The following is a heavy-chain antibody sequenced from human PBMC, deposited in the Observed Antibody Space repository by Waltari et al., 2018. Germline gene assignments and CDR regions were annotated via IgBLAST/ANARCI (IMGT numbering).Heavy chain of an antibody. Sequence: EVQLVESGGGLIQPGGSLRLSCAASGFTVSSNYMSWVRPAPGKGLEWVSVIYSGGSTYYADSVKGRFTISRDNSKNTLYLQMNSLRAEDTAVYYCARDTPYSSSWYPPPFDYWGQGTLVTVSS. V-gene: IGHV3-53*01. CDR1: GFTVSSNY. CDR3: ARDTPYSSSWYPPPFDY. J-gene: IGHJ4*02. CDR2: IYSGGST. D-gene: IGHD6-13*01.